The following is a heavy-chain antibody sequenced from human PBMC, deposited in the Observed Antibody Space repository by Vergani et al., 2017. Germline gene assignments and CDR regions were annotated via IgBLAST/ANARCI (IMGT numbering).Heavy chain of an antibody. J-gene: IGHJ6*02. D-gene: IGHD1-7*01. CDR2: IIPILGIA. V-gene: IGHV1-69*04. Sequence: QVQLVQSGAEVKKPGASVKVSCKASGGTFSSYAISWVRQAPGQGLEWMGRIIPILGIANYAQKFQGRVTITADKSTSTAYMELSSLRSEDTAVYYCAGSGTGTTSFYYYGMDVWGQGTTVTVSS. CDR1: GGTFSSYA. CDR3: AGSGTGTTSFYYYGMDV.